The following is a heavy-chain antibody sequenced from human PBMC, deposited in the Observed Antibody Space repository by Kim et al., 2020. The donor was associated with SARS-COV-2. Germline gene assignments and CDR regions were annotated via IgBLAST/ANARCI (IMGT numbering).Heavy chain of an antibody. V-gene: IGHV3-23*01. J-gene: IGHJ4*02. CDR1: GFTFSSYA. CDR3: AKARGVVRGVIIDY. D-gene: IGHD3-10*01. CDR2: ISGSGGST. Sequence: GGSLRLSCAASGFTFSSYAMSWVRQAPGKGLEWVSAISGSGGSTYYADSVKGRFTISRDNSKNTLYLQMNGLRAEDTAVYYCAKARGVVRGVIIDYWGQGTLVTVSS.